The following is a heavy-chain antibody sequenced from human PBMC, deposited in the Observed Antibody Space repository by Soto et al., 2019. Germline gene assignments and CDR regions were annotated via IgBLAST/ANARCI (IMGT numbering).Heavy chain of an antibody. CDR3: TGGPQGYDFRSYYSGMDV. D-gene: IGHD5-12*01. V-gene: IGHV4-34*01. J-gene: IGHJ6*02. Sequence: PSETLSLTCAVYGGSFSGYYWSWIRQPPGKGLEWIGEINHSGSTNYNPSLKSRVTISVDTSKNQFSLKLSSVTAADTAVYYFTGGPQGYDFRSYYSGMDVWGQGTPVTVSS. CDR1: GGSFSGYY. CDR2: INHSGST.